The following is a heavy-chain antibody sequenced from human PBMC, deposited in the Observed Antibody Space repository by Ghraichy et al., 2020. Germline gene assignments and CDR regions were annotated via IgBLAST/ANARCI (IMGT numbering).Heavy chain of an antibody. J-gene: IGHJ4*02. V-gene: IGHV3-23*01. D-gene: IGHD2-15*01. Sequence: GGSLRLSCAASGFTFSSYAMSWVRQAPGKGLEWVSAISGSGGSTYYTDSVKGRFTISRDSSKTTLYLQMNSLRAEDTAVYYCAKSLDSPLGGYWGQGTLVTVSS. CDR3: AKSLDSPLGGY. CDR2: ISGSGGST. CDR1: GFTFSSYA.